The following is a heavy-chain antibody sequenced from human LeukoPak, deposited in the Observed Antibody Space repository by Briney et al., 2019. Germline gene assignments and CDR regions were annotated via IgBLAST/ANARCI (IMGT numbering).Heavy chain of an antibody. CDR3: ARAGGYSYGYDDY. V-gene: IGHV4-34*01. D-gene: IGHD5-18*01. J-gene: IGHJ4*02. CDR1: GGSFSGYY. CDR2: INHSGST. Sequence: PSETLSLTCAVYGGSFSGYYWSWIRQPPGKGLEWIGEINHSGSTNYNPSLKSRVTISVDTSKNQFSLKLSSVTAADTAVYYCARAGGYSYGYDDYWGQGTLVTVSS.